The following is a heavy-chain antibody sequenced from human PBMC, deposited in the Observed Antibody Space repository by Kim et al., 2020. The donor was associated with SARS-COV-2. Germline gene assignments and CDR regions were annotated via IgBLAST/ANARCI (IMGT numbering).Heavy chain of an antibody. J-gene: IGHJ3*02. CDR1: GFTFDDYA. D-gene: IGHD4-17*01. V-gene: IGHV3-9*01. Sequence: GGSLRLSCAASGFTFDDYAMHWVRQAPGKGLEWVSGISWNSGSIGYADSVKGRFTISRDNAKNSLYLQMNSLRAEDTALYYCAKDIRDYVNAFDIWGQGTMVTVSS. CDR3: AKDIRDYVNAFDI. CDR2: ISWNSGSI.